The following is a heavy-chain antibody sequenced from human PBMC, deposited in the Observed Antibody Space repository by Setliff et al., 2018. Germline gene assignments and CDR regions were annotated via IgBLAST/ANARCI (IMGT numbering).Heavy chain of an antibody. CDR2: IIQGGNT. Sequence: PGESLKISCATSGFTFRDYSLTWVRQAPGKGLEWVSGIIQGGNTYYGDSVKGRFTMSRDNSKNTVYLQMNSLRVEDTAIYFCAKDRVPDNKWDFDYWGQGILVTVSS. CDR3: AKDRVPDNKWDFDY. V-gene: IGHV3-23*01. D-gene: IGHD2-8*01. J-gene: IGHJ4*02. CDR1: GFTFRDYS.